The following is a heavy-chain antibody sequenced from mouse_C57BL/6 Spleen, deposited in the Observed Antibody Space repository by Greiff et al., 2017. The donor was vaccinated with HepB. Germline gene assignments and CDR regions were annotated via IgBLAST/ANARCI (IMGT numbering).Heavy chain of an antibody. CDR2: ISSGSSTI. J-gene: IGHJ3*01. V-gene: IGHV5-17*01. CDR1: GFTFSDYG. D-gene: IGHD1-1*01. Sequence: EVMLVESGGGLVKPGGSLKLSCAASGFTFSDYGMHWVRQAPEKGLEWVAYISSGSSTIYYADTVKGRFTISRDNAKNTLFLQMTSLRSEDTAMYYCARGPYYGSSSWFAYWGQGTLVTVSA. CDR3: ARGPYYGSSSWFAY.